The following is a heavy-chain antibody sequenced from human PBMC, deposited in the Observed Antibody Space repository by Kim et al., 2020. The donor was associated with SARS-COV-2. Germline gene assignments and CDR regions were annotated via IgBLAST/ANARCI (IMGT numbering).Heavy chain of an antibody. CDR2: ISSSGSTI. D-gene: IGHD6-13*01. CDR3: ARPSKPVAGYSSSWYSPTTHYYYGMDV. V-gene: IGHV3-48*03. J-gene: IGHJ6*02. Sequence: GGSLRLSCAASGFTFSSYEMNWVRQAPGKGLEWVSYISSSGSTIYYADSVKGRFTISRDNAKNSLYLQMNSLRAEDTAVYYCARPSKPVAGYSSSWYSPTTHYYYGMDVWGQGTTVTVSS. CDR1: GFTFSSYE.